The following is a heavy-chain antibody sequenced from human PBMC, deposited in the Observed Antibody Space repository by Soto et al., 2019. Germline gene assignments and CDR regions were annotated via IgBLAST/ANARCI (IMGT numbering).Heavy chain of an antibody. CDR1: GGTFSSYT. CDR3: ARDRGDGYNNI. V-gene: IGHV1-69*08. CDR2: IIPILGIA. Sequence: QVQLVQSGAEVKKPGASVKVSCKASGGTFSSYTISWVRQAPGQGLEWMGRIIPILGIANYAQKFQGRVTITADKSTSTAYRELSSLRSEEKAVYYVARDRGDGYNNIWGQGTMVTVSS. J-gene: IGHJ3*02. D-gene: IGHD5-12*01.